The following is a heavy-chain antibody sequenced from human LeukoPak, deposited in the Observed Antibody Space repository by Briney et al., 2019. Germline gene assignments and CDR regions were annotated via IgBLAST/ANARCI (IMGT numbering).Heavy chain of an antibody. D-gene: IGHD3-16*02. V-gene: IGHV4-31*03. CDR1: GGPISSGGHY. Sequence: SETLSLTCTVSGGPISSGGHYWNWIRQHPGKGLEWIGYIYYSGSTFYDPSLKSRVTISVDTSKNQFSLKLSSVTAADTAVYYCAIPPYDYVWGSYRAFDYWGQGTLVTVSS. CDR2: IYYSGST. J-gene: IGHJ4*02. CDR3: AIPPYDYVWGSYRAFDY.